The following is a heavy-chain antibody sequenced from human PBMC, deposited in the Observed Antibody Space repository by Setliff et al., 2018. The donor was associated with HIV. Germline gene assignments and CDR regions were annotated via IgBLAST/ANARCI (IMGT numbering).Heavy chain of an antibody. Sequence: GGSLRLSCAASGFTFSNYEMNWVRQAPGKGLESVSFISSSGSTIYYADSVKGRFTISRDNAKNSLYLQMNSLRAEDTAVYYCARPNYYDSSGSFDYWGQGTLVTVSS. J-gene: IGHJ4*02. CDR1: GFTFSNYE. CDR3: ARPNYYDSSGSFDY. V-gene: IGHV3-48*03. D-gene: IGHD3-22*01. CDR2: ISSSGSTI.